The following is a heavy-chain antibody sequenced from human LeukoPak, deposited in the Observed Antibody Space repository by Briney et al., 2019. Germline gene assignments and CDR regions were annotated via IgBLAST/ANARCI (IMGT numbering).Heavy chain of an antibody. Sequence: PGRSLRLSCAASGFTFSTSAMHWVRQTPGKGPEWVALISYDGSQHYLADSLKGRFTISRDNSKNTLYLQMTSLRLDDTAMYYCARDPSSAPYSTYWAANYFDPWGQGTLVTVSS. CDR2: ISYDGSQH. J-gene: IGHJ5*02. D-gene: IGHD6-13*01. V-gene: IGHV3-30*04. CDR3: ARDPSSAPYSTYWAANYFDP. CDR1: GFTFSTSA.